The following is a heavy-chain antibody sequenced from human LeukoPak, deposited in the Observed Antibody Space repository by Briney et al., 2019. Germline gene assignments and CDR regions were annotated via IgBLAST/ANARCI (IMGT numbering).Heavy chain of an antibody. V-gene: IGHV3-7*03. CDR3: AKDRLRFLESDFDY. CDR2: IKQDGSEK. D-gene: IGHD3-3*01. J-gene: IGHJ4*02. Sequence: GGSLRLSCAVSGFTFSSYWMSWVRQAPGKGLEWVANIKQDGSEKYYVDSVKGRFTISRDNSKNTLYLQMNSLRAEDTAVYYCAKDRLRFLESDFDYWGQGTLVTVSS. CDR1: GFTFSSYW.